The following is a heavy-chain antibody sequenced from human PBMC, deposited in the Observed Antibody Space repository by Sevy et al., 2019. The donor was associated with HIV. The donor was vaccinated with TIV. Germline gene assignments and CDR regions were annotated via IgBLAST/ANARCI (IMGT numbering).Heavy chain of an antibody. D-gene: IGHD3-22*01. Sequence: GGSLRLSCAASGFTFSSYAMSWVRQAPGKGLEWVSATSGNGGSTYYADSVRGRFTISRDNSKNTLYLQMNSLRAEDTAIYYYASTIDYDSSGYYYNFDYWGQGTLVTVSS. J-gene: IGHJ4*02. CDR3: ASTIDYDSSGYYYNFDY. V-gene: IGHV3-23*01. CDR1: GFTFSSYA. CDR2: TSGNGGST.